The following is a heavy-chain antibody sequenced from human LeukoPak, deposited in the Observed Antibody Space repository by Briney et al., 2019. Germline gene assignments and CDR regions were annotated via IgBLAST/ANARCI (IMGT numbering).Heavy chain of an antibody. CDR1: GGSISSYY. Sequence: PSETLSLTCTVSGGSISSYYWSWVRQPPGKGLEWIGYISYSGSTNYNPSLKSRVTISVDTSQNQFSLKLSSVTAADTAVYYCARPSKHHPPLIDYGGQGTRVTVPS. V-gene: IGHV4-59*08. CDR3: ARPSKHHPPLIDY. CDR2: ISYSGST. J-gene: IGHJ4*02. D-gene: IGHD1-14*01.